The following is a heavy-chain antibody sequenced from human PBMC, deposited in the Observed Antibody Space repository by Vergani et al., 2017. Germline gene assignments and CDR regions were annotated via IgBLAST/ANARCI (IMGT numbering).Heavy chain of an antibody. J-gene: IGHJ3*02. V-gene: IGHV3-49*03. CDR3: VRDQVTMLRGSDALDI. D-gene: IGHD3-10*01. CDR1: GFTFGYFA. CDR2: IRSKAYGHAT. Sequence: EVHLVESGGDLVQPGRSLRLSCTASGFTFGYFAMDWFRQAPGQGLEWVGGIRSKAYGHATIYAASVKGRFTISRDDSKSIAYLQMNNLQTEDTAMYYCVRDQVTMLRGSDALDIWGQGTMVTVSS.